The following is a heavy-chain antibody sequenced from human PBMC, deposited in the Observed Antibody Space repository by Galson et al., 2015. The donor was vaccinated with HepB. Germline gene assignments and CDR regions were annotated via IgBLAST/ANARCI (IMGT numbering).Heavy chain of an antibody. J-gene: IGHJ4*02. CDR1: SGSISNYY. Sequence: ETLSLTCIVSSGSISNYYWGWIRQPPGKGLEWIGTIYYTGTTYYSPSLKSRVTISVGSSNNQFSLKVTSVTAADTAVYYCARRPTYSGSWDFDYWGQGTLVTVSS. CDR3: ARRPTYSGSWDFDY. D-gene: IGHD6-13*01. CDR2: IYYTGTT. V-gene: IGHV4-39*01.